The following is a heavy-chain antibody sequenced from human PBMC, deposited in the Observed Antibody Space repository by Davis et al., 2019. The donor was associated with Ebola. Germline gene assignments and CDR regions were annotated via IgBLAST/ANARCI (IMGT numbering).Heavy chain of an antibody. D-gene: IGHD4-17*01. CDR2: IRSKANSYAT. CDR1: GFTFSGSA. J-gene: IGHJ4*02. V-gene: IGHV3-73*01. CDR3: TSAYGDWDY. Sequence: GESLKISCAASGFTFSGSAMHWLRQASGKGLEWVGRIRSKANSYATAYAASVKGRFTISRDDSKNTAYLQMNSLKTEDTDVYYCTSAYGDWDYGGKGTLVTVSS.